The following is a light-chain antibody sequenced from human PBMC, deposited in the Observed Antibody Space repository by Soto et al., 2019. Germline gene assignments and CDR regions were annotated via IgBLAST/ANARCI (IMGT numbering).Light chain of an antibody. CDR2: EVT. V-gene: IGLV2-14*01. CDR3: SSYTNIKTRACV. Sequence: QSALTQPASVSGSPGQSITISCTGTSGDIGGYNRVSWYQQHPGKAPKLIIYEVTDRPSGVSNRFSGSKSGNTASLTISRLRAEAEAEYDCSSYTNIKTRACVFGTGTKLTVL. J-gene: IGLJ1*01. CDR1: SGDIGGYNR.